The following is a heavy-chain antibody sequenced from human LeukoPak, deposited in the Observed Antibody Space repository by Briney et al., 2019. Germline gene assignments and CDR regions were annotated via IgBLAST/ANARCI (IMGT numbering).Heavy chain of an antibody. CDR1: GFTFSSYS. J-gene: IGHJ3*02. D-gene: IGHD6-19*01. CDR2: ISSSSYI. Sequence: GGSLRLSCAASGFTFSSYSMNWVRQAPGKGLEWVSSISSSSYIYYADSVKGRFTISRDNAKNSLYLQMNSLRAEDTAVYYCARTSSIAVAEDAFDIWGQGTMVTVSS. CDR3: ARTSSIAVAEDAFDI. V-gene: IGHV3-21*01.